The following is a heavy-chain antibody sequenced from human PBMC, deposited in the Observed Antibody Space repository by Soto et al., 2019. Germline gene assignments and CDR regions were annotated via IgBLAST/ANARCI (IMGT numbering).Heavy chain of an antibody. J-gene: IGHJ6*02. CDR2: IYYSGST. V-gene: IGHV4-59*01. CDR1: GGSISSYY. CDR3: ARTSGYSYGSDYYYYGMDV. Sequence: SETLSLTCTVSGGSISSYYWSWIRQPPGKGLEWIGYIYYSGSTNYNPSLKSRVTISVDTSKNQFSLKLSSVTAADTAVYYCARTSGYSYGSDYYYYGMDVWGQGTTVTVSS. D-gene: IGHD5-18*01.